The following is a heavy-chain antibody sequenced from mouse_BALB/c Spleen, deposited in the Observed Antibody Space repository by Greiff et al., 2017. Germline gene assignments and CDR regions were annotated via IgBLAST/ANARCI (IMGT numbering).Heavy chain of an antibody. CDR2: IYPGDGST. Sequence: VQLQQSGPELVKPGASVKMSCKASGYTFTSYYIHWVKQRPGQGLEWIGWIYPGDGSTKYNEKFKGKTTLTADKSSSTAYMLLSSLTSEDSAIYFCARGEYGTWFAYWGQGTLVTVSA. V-gene: IGHV1S56*01. CDR1: GYTFTSYY. CDR3: ARGEYGTWFAY. D-gene: IGHD2-10*02. J-gene: IGHJ3*01.